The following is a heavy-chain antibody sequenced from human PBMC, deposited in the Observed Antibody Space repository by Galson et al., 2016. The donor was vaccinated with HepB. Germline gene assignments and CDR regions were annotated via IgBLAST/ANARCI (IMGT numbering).Heavy chain of an antibody. CDR2: IYPGDSDT. CDR1: GYGFANYW. J-gene: IGHJ4*02. CDR3: ARRDSYSGFGSYLFDS. Sequence: QSGAEVKKPGESLKISCKGSGYGFANYWIGWVRQMPGKGLEWMGIIYPGDSDTRNGPSFAGQVTISVDKSISTAYLQWSSPKSSDTAIYYCARRDSYSGFGSYLFDSWVQGTLVTVSS. D-gene: IGHD3-10*01. V-gene: IGHV5-51*01.